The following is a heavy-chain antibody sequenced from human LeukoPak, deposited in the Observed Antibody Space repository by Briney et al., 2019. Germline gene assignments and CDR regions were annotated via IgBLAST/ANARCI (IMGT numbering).Heavy chain of an antibody. V-gene: IGHV3-30*02. CDR3: AKDSYDYGDSIDY. CDR2: IRYDGSNK. J-gene: IGHJ4*02. CDR1: GFTFSSCG. D-gene: IGHD4-17*01. Sequence: GGSLRLSCAASGFTFSSCGMHWVRQAPGKGLEWVAFIRYDGSNKYYADSVKGRFTISRDNSKNTLYLQMSSLRAEDTAVYYCAKDSYDYGDSIDYWGQGTLVTVSS.